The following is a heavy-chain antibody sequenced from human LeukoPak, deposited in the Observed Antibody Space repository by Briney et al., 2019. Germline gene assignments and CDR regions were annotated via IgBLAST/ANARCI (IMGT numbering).Heavy chain of an antibody. Sequence: PSETLSLTCAVYGGSFSGYYWSCIRQPPGKGLEWIGEINNSGSTNYNPSLKSRVTISVDTSKNQFSLKLSSVTAADTAVYYCARARIYYGSGRRSSGGDIWGQGTMVTVSS. CDR2: INNSGST. CDR1: GGSFSGYY. J-gene: IGHJ3*02. D-gene: IGHD3-10*01. V-gene: IGHV4-34*01. CDR3: ARARIYYGSGRRSSGGDI.